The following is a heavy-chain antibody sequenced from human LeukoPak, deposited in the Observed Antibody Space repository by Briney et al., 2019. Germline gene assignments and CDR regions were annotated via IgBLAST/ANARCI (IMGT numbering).Heavy chain of an antibody. J-gene: IGHJ6*03. D-gene: IGHD1-1*01. CDR3: ARDLEIGYYYYMDV. CDR1: GFTFTNYW. CDR2: INTDGSST. Sequence: PGGSLRLSCAASGFTFTNYWMHWVRQAPGKGLVWVSRINTDGSSTSYADSVKGRFTISRDNAKNTLYLQMNSLRAEDTAVYYCARDLEIGYYYYMDVWGKGTTVTVSS. V-gene: IGHV3-74*01.